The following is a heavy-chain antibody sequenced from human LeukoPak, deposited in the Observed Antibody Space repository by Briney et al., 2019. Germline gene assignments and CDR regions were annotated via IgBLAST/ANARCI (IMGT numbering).Heavy chain of an antibody. V-gene: IGHV1-8*01. J-gene: IGHJ6*02. CDR3: ARGDTLTYSSSWYLYYYGMDV. D-gene: IGHD6-13*01. Sequence: ASVKVSCKASGYTFTSYDINWVRQATGQGLEWMGWMNPNSGNTGYAQKFQGRVTMTRNTSISTAYMELSSLRSEDTAVYYCARGDTLTYSSSWYLYYYGMDVWGQGTTVTVSS. CDR1: GYTFTSYD. CDR2: MNPNSGNT.